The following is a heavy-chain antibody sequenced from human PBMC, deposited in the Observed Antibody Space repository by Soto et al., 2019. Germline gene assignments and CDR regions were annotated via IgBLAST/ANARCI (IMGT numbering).Heavy chain of an antibody. J-gene: IGHJ6*02. V-gene: IGHV3-11*06. CDR3: ARDRGGYDRLYYYHGMDV. D-gene: IGHD5-12*01. Sequence: GGSLRLSCAASGFTFSDYYMSWIRQAPGKGLEYISYISSSSGSTDYADSVKGRFTISRDNAKNSLYLQMSSLRAEDTAVYYCARDRGGYDRLYYYHGMDVWGQGTTVTVSS. CDR1: GFTFSDYY. CDR2: ISSSSGST.